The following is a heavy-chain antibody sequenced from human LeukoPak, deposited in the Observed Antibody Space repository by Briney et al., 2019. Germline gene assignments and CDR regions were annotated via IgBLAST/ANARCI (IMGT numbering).Heavy chain of an antibody. CDR2: ISWNSDSI. V-gene: IGHV3-9*03. J-gene: IGHJ4*02. CDR1: GFTFDDYA. CDR3: ARGVGDYCSGGSCYYFDS. Sequence: GGSLRLSCAASGFTFDDYAMHWVRQPPGKGLEWVSGISWNSDSIGYADSVKGRFTISRDNATNPLYLQMNSLRAEDMALYYCARGVGDYCSGGSCYYFDSWGQGTLVTVSS. D-gene: IGHD2-15*01.